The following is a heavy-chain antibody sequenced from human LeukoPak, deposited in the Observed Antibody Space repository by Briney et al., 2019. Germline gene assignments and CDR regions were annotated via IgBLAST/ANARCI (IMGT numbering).Heavy chain of an antibody. D-gene: IGHD5-12*01. CDR1: SYSISSGYD. Sequence: SETLSLTCAVSSYSISSGYDWDWIRQPPGKGLEWIGTIFYSGRAYYNPSLKSRVTMSVDTSKNHFSLKLTSVTAADTAVYFCSRDRGGRTGYASGDFDFWGQGTLVTVSS. V-gene: IGHV4-38-2*02. J-gene: IGHJ4*02. CDR3: SRDRGGRTGYASGDFDF. CDR2: IFYSGRA.